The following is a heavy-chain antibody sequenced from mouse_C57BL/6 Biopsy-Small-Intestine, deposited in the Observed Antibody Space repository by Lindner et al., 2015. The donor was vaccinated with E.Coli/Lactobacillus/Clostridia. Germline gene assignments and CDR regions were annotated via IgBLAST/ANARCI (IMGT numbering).Heavy chain of an antibody. CDR2: ISSGGSYT. CDR3: ARQLGDY. Sequence: VQLQESGGDLVKPGGSLKLSCAASGFTFSSYGMSWVRQTPDKRLEWVATISSGGSYTYYPDSVKGRFTISRDNANNTLYLQMSSLKSEDTAMYYCARQLGDYWGQGTTLTVSS. CDR1: GFTFSSYG. D-gene: IGHD4-1*01. V-gene: IGHV5-6*01. J-gene: IGHJ2*01.